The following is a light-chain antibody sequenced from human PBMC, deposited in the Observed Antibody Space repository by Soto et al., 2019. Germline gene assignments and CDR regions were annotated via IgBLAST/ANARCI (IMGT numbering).Light chain of an antibody. Sequence: DIQMTQSPSTLSASVGDRVTITCRASQNINQWLAWYQQKPGKAPKFLIYDASILESGVPSRFAGTGSGTEFSLTIRSLQPDDFATYSCQRYNSNSRTFGQGTMVESK. CDR1: QNINQW. CDR2: DAS. CDR3: QRYNSNSRT. V-gene: IGKV1-5*01. J-gene: IGKJ1*01.